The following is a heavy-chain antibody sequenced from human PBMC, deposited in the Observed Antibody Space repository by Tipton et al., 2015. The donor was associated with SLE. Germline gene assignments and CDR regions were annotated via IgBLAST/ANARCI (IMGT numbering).Heavy chain of an antibody. CDR2: IYTSGST. CDR3: ASPAYYDFWSDSDAFDI. CDR1: GGSISSGASS. V-gene: IGHV4-61*09. J-gene: IGHJ3*02. Sequence: TLSLTCTVSGGSISSGASSWSWIRQPAGKGLEWIGYIYTSGSTNYNPSLKSRVTISVDTSKNQFSLKLSSVTAADTAVYYCASPAYYDFWSDSDAFDIWGQGTMVTVSS. D-gene: IGHD3-3*01.